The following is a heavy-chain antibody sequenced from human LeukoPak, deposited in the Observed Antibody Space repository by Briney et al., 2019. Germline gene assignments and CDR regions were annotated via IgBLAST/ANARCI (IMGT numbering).Heavy chain of an antibody. V-gene: IGHV3-21*01. CDR1: GFTFSSYS. CDR3: ARDNSVRDEAWWFNP. D-gene: IGHD5-24*01. Sequence: GGSLRLSCVASGFTFSSYSMNWVRQAPGKGLEWVSSITRSSNYIYYADSVKGRFTISRDNAKNSLYLQMNSLRAEDTAVYYCARDNSVRDEAWWFNPWGQGTLVTVSS. J-gene: IGHJ5*02. CDR2: ITRSSNYI.